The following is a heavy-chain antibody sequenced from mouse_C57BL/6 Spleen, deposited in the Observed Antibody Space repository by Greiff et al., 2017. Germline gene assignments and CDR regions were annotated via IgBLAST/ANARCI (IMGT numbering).Heavy chain of an antibody. J-gene: IGHJ4*01. Sequence: VQLQQPGAELVRPGSSVKLSCKASGYTFTSYWMDWVKQRPGQGLEWIGNIYPSDSETHYNQKFKDKATLTVDKSSSTAYMQLSSLTSEDSAVYYCARRVTTVYYAMDYWGQGTSVTVSS. CDR1: GYTFTSYW. D-gene: IGHD1-1*01. V-gene: IGHV1-61*01. CDR2: IYPSDSET. CDR3: ARRVTTVYYAMDY.